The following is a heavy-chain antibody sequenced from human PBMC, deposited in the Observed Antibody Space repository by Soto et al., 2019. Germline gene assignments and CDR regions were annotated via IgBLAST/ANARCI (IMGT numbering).Heavy chain of an antibody. V-gene: IGHV3-11*06. J-gene: IGHJ6*02. CDR1: GFTFSDYY. Sequence: QVQLVESGGGLVKPGGSLRLSCAVSGFTFSDYYMSWIRQAPGKGLEWVSHISGRSYTNYADSVKGRFTTSRDDAKTSLYLQMNGLRAEDTAIYYCARESVPGFYYGMDVWCQGTTVTVS. CDR2: ISGRSYT. CDR3: ARESVPGFYYGMDV.